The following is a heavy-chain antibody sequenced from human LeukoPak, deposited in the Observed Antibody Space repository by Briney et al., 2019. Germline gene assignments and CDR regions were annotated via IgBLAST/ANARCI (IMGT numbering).Heavy chain of an antibody. V-gene: IGHV4-59*01. CDR3: ATGSSGWYSDY. CDR2: IYYSGST. J-gene: IGHJ4*02. D-gene: IGHD6-19*01. CDR1: GGSLGSYY. Sequence: SETLSLTCTVSGGSLGSYYWSWIRQPPGKGLEWIGYIYYSGSTNYNPSLKSRVTISVDTSKNQFSLKLSSVTAADTAVYYCATGSSGWYSDYWGQGTLVTVSS.